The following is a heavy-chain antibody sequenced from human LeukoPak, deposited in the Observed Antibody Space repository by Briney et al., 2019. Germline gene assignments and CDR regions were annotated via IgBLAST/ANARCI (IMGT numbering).Heavy chain of an antibody. V-gene: IGHV3-30*18. CDR3: AKDRMFGPWGWFDP. Sequence: SGGSLRLSCAASGFTFSSYGMHWVRQAPGKGLEWVAVISYDGSSKYYADSVKGRFTISRDNSKNTLYLQMNSLRAEDTAVYYCAKDRMFGPWGWFDPWGQGTLVTVSS. D-gene: IGHD3-10*02. CDR1: GFTFSSYG. CDR2: ISYDGSSK. J-gene: IGHJ5*02.